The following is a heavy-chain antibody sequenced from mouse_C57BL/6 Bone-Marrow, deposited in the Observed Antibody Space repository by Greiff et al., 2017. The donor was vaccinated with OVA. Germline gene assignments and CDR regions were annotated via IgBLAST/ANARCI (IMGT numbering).Heavy chain of an antibody. CDR2: IWSGGST. Sequence: QVHVKQSGPGLVQPSQSLSITCTVSGFSLTSYGVHWVRQSPGKGLEWLGVIWSGGSTDYNAAFISRLSISKDNSKSQVFFKMNSLQADDTAIYYCARSDYDGYWYFDVWGTGTTVTVSS. CDR1: GFSLTSYG. V-gene: IGHV2-2*01. CDR3: ARSDYDGYWYFDV. J-gene: IGHJ1*03. D-gene: IGHD2-4*01.